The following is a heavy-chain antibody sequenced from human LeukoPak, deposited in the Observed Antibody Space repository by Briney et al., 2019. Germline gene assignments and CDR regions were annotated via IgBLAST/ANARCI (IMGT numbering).Heavy chain of an antibody. CDR3: ARGFDSSGYYLNY. CDR2: ISYDGSNE. Sequence: GGSLRLSCAASGFTFNSYAMHWVRQAPGKGLEWVAVISYDGSNEYYTDSVKGRFTISRDNSKNTLYLQMNTLRAEDTAVYYCARGFDSSGYYLNYWGQGALVTVSS. V-gene: IGHV3-30-3*01. CDR1: GFTFNSYA. J-gene: IGHJ4*02. D-gene: IGHD3-22*01.